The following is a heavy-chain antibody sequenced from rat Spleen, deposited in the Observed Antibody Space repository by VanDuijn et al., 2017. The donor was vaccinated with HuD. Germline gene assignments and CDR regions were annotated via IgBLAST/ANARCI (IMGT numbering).Heavy chain of an antibody. V-gene: IGHV5-46*01. CDR2: ITNTGGST. CDR1: GFTFSDFP. Sequence: EVQLVESGGGLVQPGRSMKLSCAASGFTFSDFPMAWVRQAPTKGLEWVASITNTGGSTYYPDSVKGRFTISRDNAKSTLYLQMDSLRSEDTATYYCAKRASFDYWGQGVMVTVSS. CDR3: AKRASFDY. D-gene: IGHD1-11*01. J-gene: IGHJ2*01.